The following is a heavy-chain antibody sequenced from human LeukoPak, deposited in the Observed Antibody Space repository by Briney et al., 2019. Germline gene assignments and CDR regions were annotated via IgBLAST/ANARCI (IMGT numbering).Heavy chain of an antibody. CDR2: IYYSGST. CDR1: GGSISSYY. Sequence: SETLSLTCTVSGGSISSYYWSWIRQPPGKGLEWIGYIYYSGSTNYNPSLKSRVTISVDTSKNQFSLKLSSVTAADTAVYYCARVAYGSGSRLIDCWGQGTLVTISS. V-gene: IGHV4-59*12. J-gene: IGHJ4*02. D-gene: IGHD3-10*01. CDR3: ARVAYGSGSRLIDC.